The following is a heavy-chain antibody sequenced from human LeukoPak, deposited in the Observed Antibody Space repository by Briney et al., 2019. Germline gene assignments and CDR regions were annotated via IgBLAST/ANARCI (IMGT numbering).Heavy chain of an antibody. CDR3: AGSRTASLDY. V-gene: IGHV4-34*01. J-gene: IGHJ4*02. CDR1: GGSFSGYY. D-gene: IGHD2-21*02. CDR2: INHSGST. Sequence: KPSETLSLTCAVYGGSFSGYYWSWIRQPPGKGLEWIGEINHSGSTNYNPSLKSRVTIPVDTSKNQFSLKLSSVTAADTAVYYCAGSRTASLDYWGQGTLVTVSS.